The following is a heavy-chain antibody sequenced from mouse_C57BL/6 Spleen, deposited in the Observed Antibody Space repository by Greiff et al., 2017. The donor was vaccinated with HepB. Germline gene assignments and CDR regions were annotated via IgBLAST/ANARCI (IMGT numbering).Heavy chain of an antibody. V-gene: IGHV1-78*01. Sequence: QVQLKQSDAELVKPGASVKISCKVSGYTFTDHTIHWMKQRPEQGLDWIGYIYPRDGSTKYNEKFKGKATLTADKSSSTAYMQLNSLTSEDSAVYFCARCPYYSNNFYAMDYWGQGTSVTVSS. CDR3: ARCPYYSNNFYAMDY. J-gene: IGHJ4*01. CDR1: GYTFTDHT. D-gene: IGHD2-5*01. CDR2: IYPRDGST.